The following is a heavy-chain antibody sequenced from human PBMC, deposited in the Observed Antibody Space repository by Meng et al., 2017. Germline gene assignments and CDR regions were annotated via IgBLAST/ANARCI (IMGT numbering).Heavy chain of an antibody. CDR3: ARVRRNYDSSGYYSH. CDR2: ISYDGSNK. CDR1: GFTFSSYA. Sequence: VQLGRSGGGVVQPGRSLRLSCAASGFTFSSYAMHWVRQAPVKGLEWVAVISYDGSNKYYAASVKGRFTISRDNSKNTLYLQMNSLRAEDTAVYYCARVRRNYDSSGYYSHWGQGTLVTSPQ. D-gene: IGHD3-22*01. J-gene: IGHJ4*02. V-gene: IGHV3-30*01.